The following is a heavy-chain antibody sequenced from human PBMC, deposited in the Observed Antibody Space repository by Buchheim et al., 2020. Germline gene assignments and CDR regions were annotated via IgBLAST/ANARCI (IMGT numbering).Heavy chain of an antibody. CDR3: ATMGGDY. Sequence: EVQLVESGGGLVQRGGSLRLSCAASGFSFYRYWMTWVRQAPGKGLEWVANIKEDGREKNYVESVKGRFTISRDNAKKSLYLQMNSLRVEDTAVYYCATMGGDYWGQGTL. CDR1: GFSFYRYW. D-gene: IGHD2-8*01. J-gene: IGHJ4*02. V-gene: IGHV3-7*01. CDR2: IKEDGREK.